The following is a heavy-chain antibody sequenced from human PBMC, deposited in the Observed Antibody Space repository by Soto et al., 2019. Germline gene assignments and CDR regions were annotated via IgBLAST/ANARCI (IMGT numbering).Heavy chain of an antibody. CDR1: GGSISSYY. J-gene: IGHJ6*02. D-gene: IGHD5-18*01. V-gene: IGHV4-59*01. CDR3: ARTQLWLNYYYYGMEV. CDR2: IYYSGST. Sequence: SETLSLTCTVSGGSISSYYWSWIRQPPGKGLEWIGYIYYSGSTNYNPSLKGRVTISVDTSKNQFSLKLSSVTAADTAVYYCARTQLWLNYYYYGMEVWGQGTTVTVS.